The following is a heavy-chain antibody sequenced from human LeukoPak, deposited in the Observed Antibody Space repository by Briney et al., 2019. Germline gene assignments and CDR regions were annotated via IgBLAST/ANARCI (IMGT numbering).Heavy chain of an antibody. CDR1: GGSFSGYY. CDR2: INHSGST. CDR3: ARGRVGATRGYYYYGMDV. D-gene: IGHD1-26*01. J-gene: IGHJ6*02. Sequence: PSETLSLTCAVYGGSFSGYYWSWIRQPPGKGLEWIGEINHSGSTNYNPSLKSRVTISVDTSKNQFSLKLSSVTAADTAVYYCARGRVGATRGYYYYGMDVWGQGTTVTVSS. V-gene: IGHV4-34*01.